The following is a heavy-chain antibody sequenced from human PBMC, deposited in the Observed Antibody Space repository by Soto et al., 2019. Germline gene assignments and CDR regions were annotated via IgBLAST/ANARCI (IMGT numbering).Heavy chain of an antibody. J-gene: IGHJ4*02. V-gene: IGHV2-5*02. CDR1: GVSLSTSGMG. CDR2: VYWDDDK. CDR3: ANMIEAAFFDH. D-gene: IGHD2-21*01. Sequence: QVTLKESGPTLVKPTQTLTLTCTFSGVSLSTSGMGVGWIRQPPGKALEWLALVYWDDDKRYSPSLKSRLTTTKDPSKNQVVLTMPHTDPVATATYFCANMIEAAFFDHWGQGTLVYVS.